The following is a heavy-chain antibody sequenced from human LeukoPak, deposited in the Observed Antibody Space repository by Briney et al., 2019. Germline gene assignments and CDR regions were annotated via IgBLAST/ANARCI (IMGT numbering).Heavy chain of an antibody. J-gene: IGHJ5*02. CDR2: IYYSGST. CDR1: GGSISSGGYY. CDR3: ARDRSSSHWFDP. D-gene: IGHD6-6*01. V-gene: IGHV4-61*08. Sequence: SETLSLTCAVSGGSISSGGYYWSWIRQPPGKGLEWIGYIYYSGSTNYNPSLKSRVTISVDTSKNQFSLKLSSVTAADTAVYYCARDRSSSHWFDPWGQGTLVTVSS.